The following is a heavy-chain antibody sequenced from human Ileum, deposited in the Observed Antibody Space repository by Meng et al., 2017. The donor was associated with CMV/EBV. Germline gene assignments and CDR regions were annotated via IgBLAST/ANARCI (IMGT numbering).Heavy chain of an antibody. CDR2: IYHAGGAT. Sequence: GGSLRLSCAASGFTFSSYWMHWVRQAPGRGLEWVSIIYHAGGATYYADSVKGRFTISRDDSKNTLYLQVNSLRAEDTAIYYCAKEWYGYFHHWGQGTLVTVSS. D-gene: IGHD3-10*01. V-gene: IGHV3-23*03. CDR3: AKEWYGYFHH. CDR1: GFTFSSYW. J-gene: IGHJ1*01.